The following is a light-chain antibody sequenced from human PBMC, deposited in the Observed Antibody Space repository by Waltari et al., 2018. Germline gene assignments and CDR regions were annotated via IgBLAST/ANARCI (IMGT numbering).Light chain of an antibody. CDR2: GAS. CDR1: QSVGRY. J-gene: IGKJ1*01. Sequence: EIVLTQSPGPLSLSPGERATLSCRASQSVGRYLAWYQQKPGQAPRPLIYGASSRATGIPDRFSGSGSGTDFSLTISRLEPEDFAVYYCQNHERLPAVFGQGTKVEIK. V-gene: IGKV3-20*01. CDR3: QNHERLPAV.